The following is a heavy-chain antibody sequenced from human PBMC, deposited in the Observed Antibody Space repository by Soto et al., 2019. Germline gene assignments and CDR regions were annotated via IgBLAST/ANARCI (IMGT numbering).Heavy chain of an antibody. D-gene: IGHD3-22*01. Sequence: QVQLVQSGAEVKKPGSSVKVSCKASEVPFSSYAISWVRQAPGQGLEWMGGIIPIFGTANYAQKFQGRVTINADESTSTAYMELSSLRSEDSAVYYCARVAAKGYYDSSAYYVDYWGQGTLVTVSS. CDR1: EVPFSSYA. V-gene: IGHV1-69*12. CDR2: IIPIFGTA. CDR3: ARVAAKGYYDSSAYYVDY. J-gene: IGHJ4*02.